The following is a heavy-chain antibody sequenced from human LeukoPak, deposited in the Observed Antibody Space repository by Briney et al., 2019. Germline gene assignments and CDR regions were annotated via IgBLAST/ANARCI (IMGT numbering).Heavy chain of an antibody. V-gene: IGHV4-4*02. J-gene: IGHJ5*02. CDR1: GLTVSSNS. CDR2: IYHSGST. CDR3: ARGGAYYSNANWFDP. D-gene: IGHD4-11*01. Sequence: PGGSLRLSCAASGLTVSSNSMSWVRQPPGKGLEWIGEIYHSGSTNYNPSLKSRVTISVDKSKNQFSLKLSSVTAADTAVYYCARGGAYYSNANWFDPWGQGTLVTVSS.